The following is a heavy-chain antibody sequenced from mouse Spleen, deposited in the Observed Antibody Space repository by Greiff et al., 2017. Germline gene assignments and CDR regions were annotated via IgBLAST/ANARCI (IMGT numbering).Heavy chain of an antibody. J-gene: IGHJ4*01. CDR1: GYTFTDYN. D-gene: IGHD2-10*02. V-gene: IGHV1-18*01. CDR2: INPNNGGT. Sequence: VQLQQSVPELVKPGASVKIPCKASGYTFTDYNMDWVKQSHGKSLEWIGDINPNNGGTIYNQKFKGKATLTVDKSSSTAYMELRSLTSEDTAVYYCARYGNYVGYYAMDYWGQGTSVTVSS. CDR3: ARYGNYVGYYAMDY.